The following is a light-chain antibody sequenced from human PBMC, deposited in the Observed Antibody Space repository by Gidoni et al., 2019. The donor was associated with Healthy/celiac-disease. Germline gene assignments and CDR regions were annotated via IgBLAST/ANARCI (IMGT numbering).Light chain of an antibody. V-gene: IGKV1-39*01. J-gene: IGKJ1*01. CDR1: QSISSY. CDR2: AAS. CDR3: QPRYSTPPX. Sequence: DIQMTQSPSSLSASVGDRVTITCRASQSISSYLNWYQQKPGKAPKLLIYAASSLQSGVPSRFSGSGSRTDFNLTISSLQPEDFATYYCQPRYSTPPXXXQGTKVDIK.